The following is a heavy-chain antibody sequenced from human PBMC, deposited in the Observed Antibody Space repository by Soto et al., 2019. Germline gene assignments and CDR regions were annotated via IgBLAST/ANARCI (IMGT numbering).Heavy chain of an antibody. CDR3: ARGYYDYFWGSYRYLDY. Sequence: QVQLVQSGVEVKKPGSSVKVSCKASGGTFSSYAISWVRQAPGQGLEWMGGIIPIFGTGNYAHKFQGTVTITADESNSTAYIELSSLRSQHTGVYYGARGYYDYFWGSYRYLDYWGQGTLVTVSS. V-gene: IGHV1-69*01. D-gene: IGHD3-16*02. CDR2: IIPIFGTG. J-gene: IGHJ4*01. CDR1: GGTFSSYA.